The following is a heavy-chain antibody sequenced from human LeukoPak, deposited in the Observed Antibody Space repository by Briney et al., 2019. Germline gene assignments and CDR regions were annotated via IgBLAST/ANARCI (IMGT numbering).Heavy chain of an antibody. CDR2: INSDGSST. CDR3: ARAENSSSWYSYYYYYYGMDV. V-gene: IGHV3-74*01. J-gene: IGHJ6*02. CDR1: GFTFSSYW. Sequence: PGGSLRLSCAASGFTFSSYWMHWVRQAPGKGLVLVSRINSDGSSTSYADSVKGRFTISRDNAKNTLYLQMNSLRAEDTAVYYCARAENSSSWYSYYYYYYGMDVWGQGTTVTVSS. D-gene: IGHD6-13*01.